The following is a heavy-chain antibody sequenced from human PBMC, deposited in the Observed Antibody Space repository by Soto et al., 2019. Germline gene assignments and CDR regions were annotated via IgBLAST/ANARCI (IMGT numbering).Heavy chain of an antibody. Sequence: QVQLVQSGAEVKKPGSSVKVSGKASGGTFSSYAISWVRQAPGQGLEWMGGIIPIFGTANYAQKFQGRVTITADESTSTAYMELSSLRSEDTAVYYCARDTLTYGDWDYYYYGMDVWGQGTTVTVSS. CDR1: GGTFSSYA. D-gene: IGHD4-17*01. CDR2: IIPIFGTA. V-gene: IGHV1-69*01. CDR3: ARDTLTYGDWDYYYYGMDV. J-gene: IGHJ6*02.